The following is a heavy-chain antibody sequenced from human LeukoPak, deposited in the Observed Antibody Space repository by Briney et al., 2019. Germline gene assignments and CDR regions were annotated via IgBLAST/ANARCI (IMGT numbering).Heavy chain of an antibody. CDR2: IRSKANSYAT. J-gene: IGHJ4*02. CDR3: TTVVPAAKNGLGDY. CDR1: GFTFSGSA. V-gene: IGHV3-73*01. D-gene: IGHD2-2*01. Sequence: PGRSLTLSCAASGFTFSGSAMHWVRQASGKGLEWVGRIRSKANSYATAYAASVKGRFTISRDDSKNTAYLQMNSLKTEDTAVYYCTTVVPAAKNGLGDYWGQGTLVTVSS.